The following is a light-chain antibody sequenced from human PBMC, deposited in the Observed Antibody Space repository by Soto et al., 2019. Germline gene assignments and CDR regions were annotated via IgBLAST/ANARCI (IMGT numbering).Light chain of an antibody. CDR3: GSYTSSSTYV. J-gene: IGLJ1*01. V-gene: IGLV2-14*01. CDR2: DVT. Sequence: QSVLTQPASVSGSPGQSITISCTGTSSDVGGYNYVSWYQQHPGKAPKLMIYDVTNRPSGVSDRFSGSKSGNTASLTISGLQAEDEAEYYCGSYTSSSTYVFGTGTKLTVL. CDR1: SSDVGGYNY.